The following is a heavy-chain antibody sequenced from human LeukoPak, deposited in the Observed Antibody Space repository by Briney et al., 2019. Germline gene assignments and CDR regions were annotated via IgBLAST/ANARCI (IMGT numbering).Heavy chain of an antibody. V-gene: IGHV3-30*18. CDR2: ISYDGSNK. CDR3: AKDQCSSTSCYAIPYYYYYGMDV. Sequence: GSLRLSFSASGFPFNSYGMHWVRQAPGKGLEWVAVISYDGSNKYYADSVKGRFTISRDNSKNTLYLQMNSLRAEDTAVYYCAKDQCSSTSCYAIPYYYYYGMDVWGQGTTVTVSS. J-gene: IGHJ6*02. CDR1: GFPFNSYG. D-gene: IGHD2-2*01.